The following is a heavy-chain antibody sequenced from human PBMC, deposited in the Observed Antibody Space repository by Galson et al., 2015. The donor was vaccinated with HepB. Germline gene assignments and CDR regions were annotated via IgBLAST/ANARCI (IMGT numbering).Heavy chain of an antibody. V-gene: IGHV3-33*01. J-gene: IGHJ4*02. D-gene: IGHD6-19*01. CDR2: IWYDGSNK. CDR3: ARGDSSGWYDVDY. CDR1: GFTFSSYG. Sequence: SLRLSCAASGFTFSSYGMHWVRQAPGKGLEWVAVIWYDGSNKYYADSVKGRFTISRDNSKNTLYLQMNSLRAEDTAVYYCARGDSSGWYDVDYWGQGTLGTVSS.